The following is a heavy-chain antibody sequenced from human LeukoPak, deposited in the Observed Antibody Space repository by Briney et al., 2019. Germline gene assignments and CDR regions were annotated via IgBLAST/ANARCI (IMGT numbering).Heavy chain of an antibody. CDR3: ARHRGAFDI. CDR1: GGSFSGYY. CDR2: INHSGST. Sequence: PSETLSLTCAVHGGSFSGYYWSWIRQPPGKGLEWIGEINHSGSTNHNPSLKSRVTISVDTSKNQFSLKLSSVTAADTAVYYCARHRGAFDIWGQGTMVTVSS. J-gene: IGHJ3*02. D-gene: IGHD3-10*01. V-gene: IGHV4-34*01.